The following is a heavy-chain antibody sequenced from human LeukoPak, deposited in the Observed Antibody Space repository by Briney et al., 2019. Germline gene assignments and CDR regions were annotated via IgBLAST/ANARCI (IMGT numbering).Heavy chain of an antibody. J-gene: IGHJ5*02. D-gene: IGHD3-10*01. CDR3: ARDYYGSGSYYDR. V-gene: IGHV3-7*01. CDR1: GFSFSAFW. CDR2: IKQDGSEK. Sequence: GGSLRLSCAASGFSFSAFWMTWLRQAPGKGLEWVANIKQDGSEKNYVEAVKGRFSISRDNAKKSLYLQMNSLRAEDTAVYYCARDYYGSGSYYDRWGQGTLVTVSS.